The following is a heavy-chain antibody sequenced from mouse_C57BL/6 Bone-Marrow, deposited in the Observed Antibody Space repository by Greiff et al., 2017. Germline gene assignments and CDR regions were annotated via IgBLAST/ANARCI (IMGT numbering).Heavy chain of an antibody. J-gene: IGHJ2*01. V-gene: IGHV1-53*01. D-gene: IGHD2-1*01. CDR1: GYTFTSYW. CDR3: ARRVYYGKIDY. Sequence: QVQLQQPGTELVKPGASVKLSCKASGYTFTSYWMHWVKQRPGQGLEWIGSINPSNGGTNYNEKFKGKATLTVDKSSSTAYLQLSSLTSEDSAVYEGARRVYYGKIDYWGQGTTLTVSS. CDR2: INPSNGGT.